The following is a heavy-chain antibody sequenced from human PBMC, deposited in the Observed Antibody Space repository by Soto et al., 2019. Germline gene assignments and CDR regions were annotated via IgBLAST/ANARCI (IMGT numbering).Heavy chain of an antibody. D-gene: IGHD2-2*01. CDR1: GFTFGDYA. V-gene: IGHV3-49*03. CDR2: IRSKAYGGTT. CDR3: TSFVVVPAATRFDP. J-gene: IGHJ5*02. Sequence: GGSLRLSCTASGFTFGDYAMSWFRQAPGKGLEWVGFIRSKAYGGTTEYAASVKGRFTISRDDSKSIAYLQMNSLKTEDTAVYYCTSFVVVPAATRFDPWGQGTLVTVSS.